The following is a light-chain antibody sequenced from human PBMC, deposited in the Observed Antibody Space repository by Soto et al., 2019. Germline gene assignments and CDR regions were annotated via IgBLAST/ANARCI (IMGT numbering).Light chain of an antibody. CDR3: QQYNSYPLT. CDR1: QSISSW. Sequence: TXSPXXXSASVXXXVTXTVRASQSISSWLAWYRQKPGKAPKLLIYDASSLESGVPSRFSGSGSGTEFTLTISSLQPDDFATYYCQQYNSYPLTFGGGTKVDIK. V-gene: IGKV1-5*01. CDR2: DAS. J-gene: IGKJ4*01.